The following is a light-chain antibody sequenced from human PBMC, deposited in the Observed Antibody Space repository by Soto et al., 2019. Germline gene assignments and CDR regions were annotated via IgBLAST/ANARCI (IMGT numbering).Light chain of an antibody. CDR3: HQYGSSRGT. Sequence: EIFLSWSPDTPSLSPGERATPSLRASQSVSSSYLAWYQQKPGQAPRLLIYGASSRATGIPDRFSGSGSGTDFTLTISRLEPEDFAVYYCHQYGSSRGTFGQGTKVDIK. V-gene: IGKV3-20*01. CDR1: QSVSSSY. CDR2: GAS. J-gene: IGKJ1*01.